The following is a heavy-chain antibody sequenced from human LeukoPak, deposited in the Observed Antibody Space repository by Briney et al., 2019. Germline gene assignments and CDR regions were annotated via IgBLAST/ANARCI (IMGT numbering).Heavy chain of an antibody. CDR1: GGSISSGNYY. J-gene: IGHJ5*02. CDR3: AIYCSISSCQGNWFDP. V-gene: IGHV4-61*02. CDR2: IYTSGST. D-gene: IGHD2-2*01. Sequence: SETLSLTCTVSGGSISSGNYYWSWVRQPAGKGLEWIGRIYTSGSTNYNPSLKSRVTIAVDTSKNQFSLKLTSATAADTAVYYCAIYCSISSCQGNWFDPWGQGTLVTVSS.